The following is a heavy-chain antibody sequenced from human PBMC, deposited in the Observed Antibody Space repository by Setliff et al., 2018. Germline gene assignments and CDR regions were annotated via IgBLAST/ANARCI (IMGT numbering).Heavy chain of an antibody. CDR1: GYTLTELS. V-gene: IGHV1-24*01. D-gene: IGHD1-26*01. J-gene: IGHJ4*02. CDR3: ARVAVGAMGADY. CDR2: FDPEDGET. Sequence: ASVKVSCKVSGYTLTELSMHWVRQAPGKELEWMGGFDPEDGETIYAQRFQGRVTMTRDTSISTAYMELSRLRSDDTAVYYCARVAVGAMGADYWGQGTLVTVSS.